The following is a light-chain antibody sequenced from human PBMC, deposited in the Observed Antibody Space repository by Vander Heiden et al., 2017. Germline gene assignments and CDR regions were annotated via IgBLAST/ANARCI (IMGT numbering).Light chain of an antibody. CDR3: AAWDDSLNGPV. J-gene: IGLJ3*02. CDR1: SSNIGSNT. CDR2: SNN. V-gene: IGLV1-44*01. Sequence: QSVLTHPLSASGTPGQRVTISCSGSSSNIGSNTVNWYQQLPGTAPKLLIYSNNQRPSGVPDRFSGSKSGTSASLAISGLQSEDEADYYCAAWDDSLNGPVFGGGTKLTVL.